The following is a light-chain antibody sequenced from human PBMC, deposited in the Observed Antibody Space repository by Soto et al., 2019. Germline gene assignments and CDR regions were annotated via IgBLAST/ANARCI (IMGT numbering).Light chain of an antibody. V-gene: IGKV3-20*01. J-gene: IGKJ5*01. Sequence: DIVLTQSPGTLSLSPGERATLSCRASQRVSSSNLAWYQQKPAQAPRLLIYAASRRAPGIPERFSGTGSGTDFTLTISRLEPEDFAVYYCQQFGNSPITFGQGTRLEIK. CDR1: QRVSSSN. CDR3: QQFGNSPIT. CDR2: AAS.